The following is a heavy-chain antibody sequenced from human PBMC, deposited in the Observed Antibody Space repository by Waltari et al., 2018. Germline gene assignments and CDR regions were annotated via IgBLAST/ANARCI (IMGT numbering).Heavy chain of an antibody. CDR2: SNGDGSGT. V-gene: IGHV3-74*01. Sequence: EVQLVESGGGLVQPGGSLRLSCTASGFLFSAYWMHWVRQVPGGGLVSVQRSNGDGSGTTYADSVKGRFTITRDNARNTLYLEINSVRTEDTGVYYCAREENYYYAMDVWGQGTAVTVSS. J-gene: IGHJ6*02. CDR1: GFLFSAYW. CDR3: AREENYYYAMDV.